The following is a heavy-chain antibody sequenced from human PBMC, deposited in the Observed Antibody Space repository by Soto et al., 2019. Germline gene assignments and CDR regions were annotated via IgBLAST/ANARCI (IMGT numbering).Heavy chain of an antibody. CDR1: GFTFSSYG. V-gene: IGHV3-33*01. J-gene: IGHJ6*01. CDR2: IWYDGSNK. D-gene: IGHD2-15*01. Sequence: SLRLSCAASGFTFSSYGMHWVRQAPGKGLEWVAVIWYDGSNKYYADSVKGRFTISRDNSKNTLYLQMNSLRAEDTAVYYCARESGYCSGGSCYHYYYCGMDV. CDR3: ARESGYCSGGSCYHYYYCGMDV.